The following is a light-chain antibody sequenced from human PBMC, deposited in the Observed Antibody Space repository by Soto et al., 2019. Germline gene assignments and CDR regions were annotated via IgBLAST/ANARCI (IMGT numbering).Light chain of an antibody. CDR2: SAS. J-gene: IGKJ2*02. V-gene: IGKV1-9*01. Sequence: IQLTQFPSSLSASVGDRVTITCRASQEIGNYLAWYRQKPGNAPELLIFSASTLQVGVTSRFSGSGSGTDFTLTISSLQPEDFATYYCQQLHTSLPCTFGQGTRL. CDR3: QQLHTSLPCT. CDR1: QEIGNY.